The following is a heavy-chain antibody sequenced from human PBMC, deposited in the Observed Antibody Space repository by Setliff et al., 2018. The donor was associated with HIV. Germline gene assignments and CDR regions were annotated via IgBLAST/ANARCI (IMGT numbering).Heavy chain of an antibody. J-gene: IGHJ4*02. Sequence: AASVKVSCKASGDTFSNYAITWVRQAPGQGLEWMGGINPLFGTTNYAHNFQGRLTITTDQIMSTAYMELTSLRSEDTAVYYCASGSGYCNKGDCYIGVHRTPDKYYFDSWGQGTLVTVS. D-gene: IGHD2-8*01. CDR2: INPLFGTT. V-gene: IGHV1-69*05. CDR3: ASGSGYCNKGDCYIGVHRTPDKYYFDS. CDR1: GDTFSNYA.